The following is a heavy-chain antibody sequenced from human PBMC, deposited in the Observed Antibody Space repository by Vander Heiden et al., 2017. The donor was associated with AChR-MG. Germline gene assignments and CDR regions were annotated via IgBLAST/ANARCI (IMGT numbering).Heavy chain of an antibody. CDR3: ARVLGTGTTYRPLFDP. Sequence: QVQLAQSGAEVKKPGASVKVSCKASGYTFTGYYMHWVRQAPGQGLEWMGWINPNSGGTNYAQKFQGRVTMTRDTSISTAYMELSRLRSDDTAVYYCARVLGTGTTYRPLFDPWGQGTLVTVSS. CDR1: GYTFTGYY. D-gene: IGHD1-7*01. V-gene: IGHV1-2*02. CDR2: INPNSGGT. J-gene: IGHJ5*02.